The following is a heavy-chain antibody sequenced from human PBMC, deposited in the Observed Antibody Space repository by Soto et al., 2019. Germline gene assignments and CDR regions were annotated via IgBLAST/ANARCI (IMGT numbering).Heavy chain of an antibody. J-gene: IGHJ4*02. Sequence: EVQLVESGGGLVKPGGSLRLSCAASGFSISNAWMHWVRQAPGKGLEWVGRVKSKADGGTADYAAPVKGRFTISRDDSKTTQYLQMTSVKMEDTAVYYCNTYPDFWGGHTPLWGQGTLLTVSS. CDR1: GFSISNAW. D-gene: IGHD3-3*01. V-gene: IGHV3-15*07. CDR3: NTYPDFWGGHTPL. CDR2: VKSKADGGTA.